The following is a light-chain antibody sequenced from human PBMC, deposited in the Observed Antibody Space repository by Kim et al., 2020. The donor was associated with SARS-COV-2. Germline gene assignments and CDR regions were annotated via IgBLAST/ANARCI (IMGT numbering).Light chain of an antibody. CDR1: QGVTGSY. Sequence: SPGERATLSCRASQGVTGSYLAWFQQRPGQAPRLIIYDASSRATGIPDRFSGSGSETDFSLTISRLEPEDFAVYYCQQYGSSPWTFGQGTKVDIK. V-gene: IGKV3-20*01. J-gene: IGKJ1*01. CDR2: DAS. CDR3: QQYGSSPWT.